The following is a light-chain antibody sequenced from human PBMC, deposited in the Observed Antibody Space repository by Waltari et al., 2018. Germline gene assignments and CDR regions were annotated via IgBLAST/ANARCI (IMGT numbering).Light chain of an antibody. CDR3: QQSYSTPPT. V-gene: IGKV3-15*01. CDR1: QTVSTN. J-gene: IGKJ4*01. Sequence: EIVMTQSPATLSVSPGERATLSCRASQTVSTNLAWYQQKPGQAPRLLIYGTSTRATGIPATFSGSGSGTEFTLTISSLQSEDFATYYCQQSYSTPPTFGGGTKVEIK. CDR2: GTS.